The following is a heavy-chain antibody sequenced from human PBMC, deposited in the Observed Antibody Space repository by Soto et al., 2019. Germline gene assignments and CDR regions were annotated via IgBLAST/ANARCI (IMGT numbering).Heavy chain of an antibody. V-gene: IGHV3-30-3*01. D-gene: IGHD2-15*01. Sequence: QVQLVESGGGVVQPGRSLRLSCAASGFTFSNYAMYWVRQAPGKGLERVAVISYDGNNKYYADPVKGRFTISRDNSKNTLYLQMNSLRAEDTAVYYWARAGCDGGTCYTLVGLRYGMDVWGQGTTVTVSS. CDR1: GFTFSNYA. J-gene: IGHJ6*02. CDR2: ISYDGNNK. CDR3: ARAGCDGGTCYTLVGLRYGMDV.